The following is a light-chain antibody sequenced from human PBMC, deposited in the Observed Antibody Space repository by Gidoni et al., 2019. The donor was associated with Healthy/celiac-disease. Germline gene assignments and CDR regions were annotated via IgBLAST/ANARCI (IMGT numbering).Light chain of an antibody. V-gene: IGLV1-44*01. CDR2: SNN. Sequence: QSVLTHPPSASGPPGQRVTISCSGSSSNIGSNTVNWYQQLPGTAPKLLIYSNNQRPSGVPDRFSGSKSGTSASLAISGLQSEDEADYYCAAWDDSLNGPWVFGGGTKLTVL. CDR1: SSNIGSNT. CDR3: AAWDDSLNGPWV. J-gene: IGLJ3*02.